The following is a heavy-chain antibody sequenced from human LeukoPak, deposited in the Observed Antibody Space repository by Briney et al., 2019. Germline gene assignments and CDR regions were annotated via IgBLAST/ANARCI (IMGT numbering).Heavy chain of an antibody. Sequence: PSETLSLSCTVSGGSISSYYWSWIRRPAGKGLEWIGRIYTSGSTNYNPSLKSRVTMSVDTSKNQFSLKLSSVAAADTAVYYCARAPPRSSGLIDYWGQGTLVTVSS. D-gene: IGHD6-19*01. CDR3: ARAPPRSSGLIDY. V-gene: IGHV4-4*07. J-gene: IGHJ4*02. CDR2: IYTSGST. CDR1: GGSISSYY.